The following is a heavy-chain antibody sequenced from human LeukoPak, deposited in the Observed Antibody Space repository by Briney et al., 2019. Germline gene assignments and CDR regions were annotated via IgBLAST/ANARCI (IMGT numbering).Heavy chain of an antibody. CDR3: ARDPEAQYYDFCSGYFDY. V-gene: IGHV1-69*01. CDR2: IIPIFGTA. D-gene: IGHD3-3*01. Sequence: SVKVSCKASGGTFSSYAISWVRQAPGQGLEWMGGIIPIFGTANYAQKFQGRVTITADESTSTAYMELSSLRSEDTAVYYCARDPEAQYYDFCSGYFDYWGQGTLVTVSS. J-gene: IGHJ4*02. CDR1: GGTFSSYA.